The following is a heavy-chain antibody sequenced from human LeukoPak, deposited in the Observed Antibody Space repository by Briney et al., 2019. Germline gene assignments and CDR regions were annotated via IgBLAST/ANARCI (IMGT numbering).Heavy chain of an antibody. V-gene: IGHV6-1*01. Sequence: SQTLLLTCAISGDSVSSTNAAWNWIRQSPSRGLEWLGRTYYRSKWYSEYARSVKSRITIDPDTSKNQFSLQLNSVTPEDAAVYYCARTKGHLDLWGRGTLVTVSS. D-gene: IGHD2-8*01. CDR3: ARTKGHLDL. CDR1: GDSVSSTNAA. J-gene: IGHJ2*01. CDR2: TYYRSKWYS.